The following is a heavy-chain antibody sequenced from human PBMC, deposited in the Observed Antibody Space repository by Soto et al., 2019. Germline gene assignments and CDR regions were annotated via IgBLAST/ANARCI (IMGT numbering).Heavy chain of an antibody. V-gene: IGHV4-31*03. D-gene: IGHD2-21*02. J-gene: IGHJ5*02. CDR1: GGSISSGDYY. Sequence: QVQLQGSGPGLVKPSQTLSLTCTVSGGSISSGDYYWSWVRQHPGQSLEWIGYRSYSGSTYYNPSLKSRVTIVVDTSRNQFSLRLSSVAAADTAVYYCAREGGLAYCGGDCLYNWFDPWGQGTLVTVSS. CDR2: RSYSGST. CDR3: AREGGLAYCGGDCLYNWFDP.